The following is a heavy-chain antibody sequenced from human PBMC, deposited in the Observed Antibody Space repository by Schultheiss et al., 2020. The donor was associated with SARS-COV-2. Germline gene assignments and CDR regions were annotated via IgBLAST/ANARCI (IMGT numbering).Heavy chain of an antibody. Sequence: GGSLRLSCAASGFTFSSYSMNWVRQAPGKGLEWVSGISYNSGSIDSADSVKGRFTISRDNSKNTLYLQMNSLRAEDTAVYYCAKIRFLEWLAPYYFDYWGQGTLVTVSS. CDR2: ISYNSGSI. J-gene: IGHJ4*02. D-gene: IGHD3-3*01. V-gene: IGHV3-NL1*01. CDR3: AKIRFLEWLAPYYFDY. CDR1: GFTFSSYS.